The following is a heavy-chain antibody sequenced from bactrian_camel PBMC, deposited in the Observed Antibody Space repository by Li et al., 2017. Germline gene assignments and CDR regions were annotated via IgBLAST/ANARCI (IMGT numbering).Heavy chain of an antibody. CDR1: GRIYNNYV. J-gene: IGHJ4*01. Sequence: HVQLVESGGGSVQTGGSLRLSCAASGRIYNNYVFGWFRQGPRKEREAVATIDNSGRTAYTDSVKGRFTISRDNAKNTLSLQMNSLKTEDTAVYYCARPPLVCGQPYEGDQRGPGTQVTVS. CDR2: IDNSGRT. CDR3: ARPPLVCGQPYEGDQ. D-gene: IGHD3*01. V-gene: IGHV3S53*01.